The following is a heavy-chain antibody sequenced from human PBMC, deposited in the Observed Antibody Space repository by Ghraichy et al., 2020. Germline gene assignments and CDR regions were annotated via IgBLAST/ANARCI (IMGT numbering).Heavy chain of an antibody. CDR1: GFTFDDYA. J-gene: IGHJ3*02. V-gene: IGHV3-9*01. CDR2: ISWSSDSI. D-gene: IGHD3-22*01. CDR3: AKESSFHYYDSSGPRSASQIFDI. Sequence: GGSLRLSCAASGFTFDDYAMHWVRQAPGKGLEWVSSISWSSDSIGYADSLRGRFTISRDNAKNSLYLQMNSLRAEDTALYYCAKESSFHYYDSSGPRSASQIFDIWGQGTMVTVSS.